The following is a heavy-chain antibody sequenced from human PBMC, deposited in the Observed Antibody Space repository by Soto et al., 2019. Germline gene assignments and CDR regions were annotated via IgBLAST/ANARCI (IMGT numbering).Heavy chain of an antibody. CDR2: IGIYHGNT. J-gene: IGHJ3*02. V-gene: IGHV1-18*01. D-gene: IGHD1-26*01. CDR1: GYAFSSFG. CDR3: ARYRRVGANTDAYDI. Sequence: QDQLVQSGPEVKKPGASVKVSCKASGYAFSSFGITWVRQAPGQGLEGMGWIGIYHGNTRYAQKLQGRVTMTRDSSTATVHMELTSLTSDDTAMYYWARYRRVGANTDAYDIWGQGTMVTVSS.